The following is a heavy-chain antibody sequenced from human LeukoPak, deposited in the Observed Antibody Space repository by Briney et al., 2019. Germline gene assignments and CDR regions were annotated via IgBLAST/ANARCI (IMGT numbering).Heavy chain of an antibody. CDR2: IYYSGST. J-gene: IGHJ4*02. V-gene: IGHV4-39*07. CDR1: GGSISSSSYY. CDR3: ARRSWLSSSFDY. D-gene: IGHD3-22*01. Sequence: PSETLSLTCTVSGGSISSSSYYWGWIRQPPGKGLEWIGSIYYSGSTYYNPSLKSRVTISVDTSKNQFSLKLSSVTAADTAVYYCARRSWLSSSFDYWGQGTLVTVSS.